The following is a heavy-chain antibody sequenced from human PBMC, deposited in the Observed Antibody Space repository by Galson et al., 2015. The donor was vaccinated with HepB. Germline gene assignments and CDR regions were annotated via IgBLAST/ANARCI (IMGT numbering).Heavy chain of an antibody. V-gene: IGHV3-49*03. CDR1: GFTFGDYA. J-gene: IGHJ6*02. CDR2: IRSKAYGGTT. Sequence: SLRLSCAASGFTFGDYAMSWFRQAPGKGLEWVGFIRSKAYGGTTEYAASVKGRFTISRDDSISIAYLQMNSLKTEDTAVYYCTRDLGYYYDSSGYHRNGMDVWGQGTTVTVSS. D-gene: IGHD3-22*01. CDR3: TRDLGYYYDSSGYHRNGMDV.